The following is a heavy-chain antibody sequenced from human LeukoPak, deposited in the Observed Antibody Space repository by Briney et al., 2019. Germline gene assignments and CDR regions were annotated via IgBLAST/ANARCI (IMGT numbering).Heavy chain of an antibody. CDR2: ISYDGSNK. V-gene: IGHV3-30*04. Sequence: PGGSLRLSCAASGFTFSSYAMHWVRQAPGKGLEWVAVISYDGSNKYYADSVKGRFTISRDNSKNTLYLQMNSLRAEDTAVYYCARDRRRITIFGVVIIPTYFDYWGQGTLVTVSS. CDR3: ARDRRRITIFGVVIIPTYFDY. CDR1: GFTFSSYA. D-gene: IGHD3-3*01. J-gene: IGHJ4*02.